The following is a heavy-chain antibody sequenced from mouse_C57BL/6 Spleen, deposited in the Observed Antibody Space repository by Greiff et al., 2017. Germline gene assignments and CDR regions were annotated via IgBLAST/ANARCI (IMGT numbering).Heavy chain of an antibody. CDR3: ALRTVDWYFDV. J-gene: IGHJ1*03. Sequence: VQLQQPGAELVRPGTSVKLSCKASGYTFTSYWMHWVKQRPGQGLEWIGVIDPSDSYTNYNQKFKGKATLTVDTSSSTAYMQLSSLTSEDSAVYYWALRTVDWYFDVGGTGTTVTVSS. D-gene: IGHD1-1*01. V-gene: IGHV1-59*01. CDR2: IDPSDSYT. CDR1: GYTFTSYW.